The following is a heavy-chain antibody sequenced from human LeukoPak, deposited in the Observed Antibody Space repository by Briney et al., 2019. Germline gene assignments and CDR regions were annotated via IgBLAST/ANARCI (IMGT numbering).Heavy chain of an antibody. CDR1: GGSISSSSYY. J-gene: IGHJ4*02. CDR3: ASRTGTAGGNHFDY. Sequence: WETLSLTCTVSGGSISSSSYYWAWIRQPPGKGLEWIGSGFYSGSTHYNPSLKSRVTISVDTSKNQFSLKLSSVTAADTAVFFCASRTGTAGGNHFDYWGQGTLVTVSS. D-gene: IGHD6-13*01. V-gene: IGHV4-39*01. CDR2: GFYSGST.